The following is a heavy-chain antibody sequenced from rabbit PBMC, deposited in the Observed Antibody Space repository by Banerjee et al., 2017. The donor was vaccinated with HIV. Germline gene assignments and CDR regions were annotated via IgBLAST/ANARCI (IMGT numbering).Heavy chain of an antibody. CDR2: INTSSGNT. CDR3: ARGVYIGGTIPTYFNL. V-gene: IGHV1S45*01. D-gene: IGHD1-1*01. CDR1: GFSFSNKYV. Sequence: QEQLEESGGDLVKPEGSLTLTCTASGFSFSNKYVMCWVRQAPGKGLEWIACINTSSGNTVYASWAKGRFTISKTSSTTVTLQMTSLTAADTATYFCARGVYIGGTIPTYFNLWGQGTLVTVS. J-gene: IGHJ4*01.